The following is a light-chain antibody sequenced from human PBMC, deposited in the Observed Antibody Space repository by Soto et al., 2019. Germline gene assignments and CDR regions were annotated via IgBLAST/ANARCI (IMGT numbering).Light chain of an antibody. CDR1: QTISNNN. CDR2: DAS. Sequence: EIVLTQSPGTLSLSPGERAALSCRASQTISNNNVAWYQQKPGQAPSLLIFDASRRATGIPDRFSGSGSGTDFSHTISRLEAEDFAVYYCQQYARFPYTFGQGTKLDIK. V-gene: IGKV3-20*01. CDR3: QQYARFPYT. J-gene: IGKJ2*01.